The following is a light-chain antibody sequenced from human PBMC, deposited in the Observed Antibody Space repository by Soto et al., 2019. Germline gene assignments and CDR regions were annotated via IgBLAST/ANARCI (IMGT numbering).Light chain of an antibody. CDR1: QSISSW. CDR2: DAS. J-gene: IGKJ1*01. CDR3: LQYETYWT. V-gene: IGKV1-5*01. Sequence: DIQMTHSPSTLSASVGDIVTITCRASQSISSWLAWYQQKPGKAPKLLIYDASSLESGVPSRFSGSGSGTEFSLTISSLQPDDFATYYCLQYETYWTFGQGTKVDIK.